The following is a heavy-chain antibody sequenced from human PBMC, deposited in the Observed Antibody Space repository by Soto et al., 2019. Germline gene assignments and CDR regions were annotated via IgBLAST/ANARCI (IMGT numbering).Heavy chain of an antibody. CDR1: GFTFSDYY. V-gene: IGHV3-66*01. CDR2: IYSGGST. CDR3: ARGPKPYDYIWRSYRDRSWWYFDY. J-gene: IGHJ4*02. D-gene: IGHD3-16*02. Sequence: PGGSLRLSCAASGFTFSDYYMSWVRQAPGKGLEWVSVIYSGGSTYYADSVKGRFTISRDNSKNTLYLQMNSLRAEDTAVYYCARGPKPYDYIWRSYRDRSWWYFDYWGQGTLVTVSS.